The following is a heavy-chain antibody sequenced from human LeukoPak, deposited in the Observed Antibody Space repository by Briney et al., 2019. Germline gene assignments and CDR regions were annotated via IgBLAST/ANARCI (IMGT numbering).Heavy chain of an antibody. D-gene: IGHD6-6*01. J-gene: IGHJ4*02. CDR2: ISYGGSNK. V-gene: IGHV3-30*01. Sequence: GGSLRLSCAASGFTFSSYAMHWVRQAPGKGLEWVAVISYGGSNKYYADSVKGRFTISRDNSKNTLYLQMNSLRAEDTAVYYCARDRDSSSSFFDYWGQGTLVTASS. CDR3: ARDRDSSSSFFDY. CDR1: GFTFSSYA.